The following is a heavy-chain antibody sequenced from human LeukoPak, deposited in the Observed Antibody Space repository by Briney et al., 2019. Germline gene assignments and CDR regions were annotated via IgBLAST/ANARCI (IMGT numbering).Heavy chain of an antibody. CDR2: ISYDGSNK. J-gene: IGHJ4*02. CDR3: ATPIQYSSSWLGFDY. Sequence: GGFLRLSCAASGFTFSSYGMHWVRQAPGKGLEWVAVISYDGSNKYYADSVKGRFTISRDNSKNTLYLQMNSLRAEDTAVYYCATPIQYSSSWLGFDYWGQGTLVTVSS. V-gene: IGHV3-30*03. D-gene: IGHD6-13*01. CDR1: GFTFSSYG.